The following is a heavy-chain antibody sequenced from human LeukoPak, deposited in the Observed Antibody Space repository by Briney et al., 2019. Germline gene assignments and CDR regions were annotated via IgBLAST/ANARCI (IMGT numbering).Heavy chain of an antibody. J-gene: IGHJ4*02. V-gene: IGHV3-7*01. CDR3: ARTAARRFDY. D-gene: IGHD6-6*01. Sequence: GGSLRLSCEASGFTFTSYWMSWVRQAPGKGPEWVAHIKENGNEQYYADSVRGRFTISRDNVKQSLGLQMNSLRVEDTAVYYCARTAARRFDYWGQGTLVTVSS. CDR2: IKENGNEQ. CDR1: GFTFTSYW.